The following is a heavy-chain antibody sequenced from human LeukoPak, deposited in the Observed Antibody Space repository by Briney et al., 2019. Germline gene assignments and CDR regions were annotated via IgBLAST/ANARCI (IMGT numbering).Heavy chain of an antibody. D-gene: IGHD1-1*01. V-gene: IGHV3-23*01. CDR1: GFTFSSYA. J-gene: IGHJ4*02. CDR2: ISASGGNT. CDR3: ARSLKWNLVGLDY. Sequence: PGGSLRLSCAASGFTFSSYAMTWVRQAPGKGLEWVSVISASGGNTFYADSVKGRFTISRDDSKNTLYVQMSSLRAEDTAVYYCARSLKWNLVGLDYWGQGTLVTVSS.